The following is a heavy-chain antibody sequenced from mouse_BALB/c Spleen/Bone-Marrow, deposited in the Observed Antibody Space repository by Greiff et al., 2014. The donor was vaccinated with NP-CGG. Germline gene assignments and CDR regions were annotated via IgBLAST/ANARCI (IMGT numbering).Heavy chain of an antibody. Sequence: VQLKQFGPELVKPGASVKISCKTSGYTFTDYTMHWVKQSHGKSLEWIGHINPNIGGTNYNQKFKGKATLTLDKSSRTAYMELRSLTSEDSAVYYCTRSRYGDYWGQGTTLTVSS. V-gene: IGHV1-22*01. D-gene: IGHD2-14*01. CDR1: GYTFTDYT. CDR3: TRSRYGDY. CDR2: INPNIGGT. J-gene: IGHJ2*01.